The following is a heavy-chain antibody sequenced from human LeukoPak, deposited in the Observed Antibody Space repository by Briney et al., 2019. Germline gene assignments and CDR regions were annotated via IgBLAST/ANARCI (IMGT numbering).Heavy chain of an antibody. J-gene: IGHJ4*02. CDR3: ARAMGGYNCLDY. V-gene: IGHV3-23*01. CDR2: ISGSGGST. CDR1: GFTFSSYA. Sequence: GGSLRLSCAASGFTFSSYAMSWVRQAPGKGLEWVSLISGSGGSTYYADSVKGRFTISRDNSKNTLYLQMNSLRAEDTAVYYCARAMGGYNCLDYWGQGTLVTVSS. D-gene: IGHD5-24*01.